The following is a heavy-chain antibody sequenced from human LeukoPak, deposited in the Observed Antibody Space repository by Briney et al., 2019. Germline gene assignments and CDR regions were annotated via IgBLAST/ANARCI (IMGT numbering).Heavy chain of an antibody. CDR2: IYYSGST. J-gene: IGHJ4*02. Sequence: SETLSLTCTVSGGSISSSSYYWGWIRQPPGKGLEWIGSIYYSGSTYYNPSLKSRVTISVDTSKNQFSLKLSSVTAADTAVYYCARIGFPGYHIPNYFDYWGQGTLVTVSS. CDR1: GGSISSSSYY. V-gene: IGHV4-39*01. CDR3: ARIGFPGYHIPNYFDY. D-gene: IGHD5-12*01.